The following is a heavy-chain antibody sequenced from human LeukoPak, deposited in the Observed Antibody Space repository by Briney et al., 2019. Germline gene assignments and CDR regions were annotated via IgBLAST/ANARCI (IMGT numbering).Heavy chain of an antibody. J-gene: IGHJ4*02. D-gene: IGHD3-10*01. Sequence: SETLSLTCTVSGGSISSYYWSWIRQPPGKGLEWIGYIYYSGSTYYNPSLKSRVTISVDTSKNQFSLKLSSVTAADTAVYYCARVGYYYGSGSDYWGQGTLVTVSS. CDR2: IYYSGST. V-gene: IGHV4-59*08. CDR3: ARVGYYYGSGSDY. CDR1: GGSISSYY.